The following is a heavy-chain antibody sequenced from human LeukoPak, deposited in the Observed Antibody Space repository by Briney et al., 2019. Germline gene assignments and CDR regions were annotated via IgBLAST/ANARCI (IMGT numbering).Heavy chain of an antibody. V-gene: IGHV3-74*01. Sequence: GGSLRLSCAASGFTFNSYLMHWVRHAPGKGLVWVSRMSGDGRSTSYADSVKGRFTISRDNAKNTLYLQMDSLRGEDTAVYYCASGYYGSGSYLTPWGQGTLVTVSS. D-gene: IGHD3-10*01. CDR3: ASGYYGSGSYLTP. CDR1: GFTFNSYL. CDR2: MSGDGRST. J-gene: IGHJ5*02.